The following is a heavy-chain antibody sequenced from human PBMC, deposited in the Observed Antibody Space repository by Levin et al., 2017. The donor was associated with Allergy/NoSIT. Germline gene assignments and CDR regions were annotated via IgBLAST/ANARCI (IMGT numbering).Heavy chain of an antibody. D-gene: IGHD1-1*01. Sequence: VASVKVSCKASGYTFVNYGISWVRQAPGQGLEWMGWISTDNGNTEYAQNLQGRVTMTTDTSTSTVYMELRSLRSDDTAVYYCVRDWGNSRTTIDSWGQGTLVTVSS. J-gene: IGHJ4*02. CDR2: ISTDNGNT. CDR1: GYTFVNYG. V-gene: IGHV1-18*01. CDR3: VRDWGNSRTTIDS.